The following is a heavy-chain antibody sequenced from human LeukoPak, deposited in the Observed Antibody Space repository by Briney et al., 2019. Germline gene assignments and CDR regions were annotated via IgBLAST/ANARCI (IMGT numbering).Heavy chain of an antibody. Sequence: PGGSLRLSCAASGFTFSSYAMSWVRQAPGKGLEWVSAISGSGGSTYYADSVKGRFTISRDNSKNTLYLQMNSLRAEDTAVYYCAKLMIWDFDWLLGAFDYWGQGTLVTVSS. J-gene: IGHJ4*02. D-gene: IGHD3-9*01. CDR3: AKLMIWDFDWLLGAFDY. CDR2: ISGSGGST. CDR1: GFTFSSYA. V-gene: IGHV3-23*01.